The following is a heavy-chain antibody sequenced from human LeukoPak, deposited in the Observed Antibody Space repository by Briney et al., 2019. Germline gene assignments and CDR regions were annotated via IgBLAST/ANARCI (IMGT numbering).Heavy chain of an antibody. D-gene: IGHD3-22*01. Sequence: GGSLRLSCAASGFTFSSYSMNWVRQAPGKGLEWVSSISSSSSYIYYADSVKGRFTISRDNAKNSLYLQMNSLRAEGTAVYYCARDGETITMIVDDAFDIWGQGTMVTVSS. CDR2: ISSSSSYI. CDR3: ARDGETITMIVDDAFDI. J-gene: IGHJ3*02. V-gene: IGHV3-21*01. CDR1: GFTFSSYS.